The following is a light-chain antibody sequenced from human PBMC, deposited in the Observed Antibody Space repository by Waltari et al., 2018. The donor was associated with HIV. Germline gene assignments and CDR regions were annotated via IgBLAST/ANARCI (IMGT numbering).Light chain of an antibody. J-gene: IGKJ1*01. CDR1: QRVLYASDNKNY. V-gene: IGKV4-1*01. CDR2: WAS. Sequence: DIMMTQSPDSLAVSLGERATINCRSSQRVLYASDNKNYLAWYQQKPGQPPKVLIYWASFRESGVPDRFSGSGSGTVFTLTINNVQAEDVATYYCHQYYATSWTFGRGTRVEI. CDR3: HQYYATSWT.